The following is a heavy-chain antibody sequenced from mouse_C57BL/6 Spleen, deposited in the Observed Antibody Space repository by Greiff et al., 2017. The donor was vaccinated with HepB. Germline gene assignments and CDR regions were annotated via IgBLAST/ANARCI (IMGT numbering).Heavy chain of an antibody. J-gene: IGHJ1*03. CDR2: INPSSGDT. CDR1: GYTFTSYS. V-gene: IGHV1-4*01. Sequence: VKLQQSGAELARPGASVKLSCKASGYTFTSYSMHWVKQRPGQGLEWIGYINPSSGDTKYNQKFKDKATLTADKSSSTAYMQLSILTSDDSAVYYCSRTYCYCSSRYFDVWGTGTTVTVSS. D-gene: IGHD1-1*01. CDR3: SRTYCYCSSRYFDV.